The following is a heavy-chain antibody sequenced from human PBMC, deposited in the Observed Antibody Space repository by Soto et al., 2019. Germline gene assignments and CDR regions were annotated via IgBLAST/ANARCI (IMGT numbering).Heavy chain of an antibody. CDR3: AKPFSVVPPLDY. CDR2: IRGSGGST. J-gene: IGHJ4*02. CDR1: GFTFSSYA. D-gene: IGHD3-22*01. V-gene: IGHV3-23*01. Sequence: EVQLLESGGGLVQPGVSLRLSCAASGFTFSSYAMSWVRQAPGKELEWGSAIRGSGGSTYYGDSVKGRLPISRDNSNNTLYMQMNSLRAEVTAVDYCAKPFSVVPPLDYWGQGTLVTVSS.